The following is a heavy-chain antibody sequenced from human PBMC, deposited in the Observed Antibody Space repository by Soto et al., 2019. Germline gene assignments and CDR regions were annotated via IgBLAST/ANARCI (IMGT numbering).Heavy chain of an antibody. CDR3: ASNAGDTIFGVVIMGAFNI. V-gene: IGHV4-31*03. J-gene: IGHJ3*02. D-gene: IGHD3-3*01. CDR1: GGSISSGGYY. CDR2: IYYSGST. Sequence: QVQLQESGPGLGKPSQTLSLTCTVSGGSISSGGYYWSWIRQHPGKGLEWIGYIYYSGSTYYNPSLKSRVNISVDTSKNQFSLKLSSVSAADTAVYYCASNAGDTIFGVVIMGAFNIWGQGTMVTVSS.